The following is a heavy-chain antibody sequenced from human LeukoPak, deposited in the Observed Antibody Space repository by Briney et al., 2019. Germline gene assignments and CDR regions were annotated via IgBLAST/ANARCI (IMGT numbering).Heavy chain of an antibody. CDR3: ARVSRYSSSWPVGYMDV. Sequence: AASVKVSCKASGGTFSSYAISWVRQAPGQGLEWMGGIIPIFGTANYAQKFQGRVTITTDESTSTAYMELSSLRSEDTAVYYCARVSRYSSSWPVGYMDVWGKGTTVTVSS. CDR2: IIPIFGTA. V-gene: IGHV1-69*05. J-gene: IGHJ6*03. CDR1: GGTFSSYA. D-gene: IGHD6-13*01.